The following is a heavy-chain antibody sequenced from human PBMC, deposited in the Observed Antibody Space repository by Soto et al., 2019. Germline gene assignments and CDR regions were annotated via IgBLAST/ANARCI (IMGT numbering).Heavy chain of an antibody. J-gene: IGHJ6*02. CDR2: IKQDGSEK. CDR1: GFTFSSYW. V-gene: IGHV3-7*01. D-gene: IGHD2-2*01. Sequence: GGSLRLSCAASGFTFSSYWMSWVRQAPGKGLEWVANIKQDGSEKYYVDSVKGGFTISRDNAKNSLYLQMNSLRPEDTPGNYCAREERYFSSTSCPHYYGAGRVHYYYGMDDWRQGTTVTVSS. CDR3: AREERYFSSTSCPHYYGAGRVHYYYGMDD.